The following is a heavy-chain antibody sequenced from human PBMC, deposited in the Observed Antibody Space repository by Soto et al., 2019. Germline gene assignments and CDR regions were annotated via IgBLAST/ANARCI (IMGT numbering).Heavy chain of an antibody. V-gene: IGHV3-13*01. CDR1: GSTFSSYD. J-gene: IGHJ3*01. Sequence: EVQLVESGGGLVQPGGSLRLSCAASGSTFSSYDMHWVRQVTGKGLEWVSAIGTADDTYYAGSVKGRFTISREDAKNSLYLQMNSLRAEDTAVYYCAKERITAETWDALDVWGQGTMVTVSS. CDR3: AKERITAETWDALDV. CDR2: IGTADDT. D-gene: IGHD1-20*01.